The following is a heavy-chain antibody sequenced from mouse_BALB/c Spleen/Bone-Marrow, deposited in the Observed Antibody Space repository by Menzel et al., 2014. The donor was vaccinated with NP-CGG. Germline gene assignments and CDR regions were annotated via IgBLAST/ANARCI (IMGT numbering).Heavy chain of an antibody. CDR3: ARGWLLSWFAY. Sequence: VQLKDSGPELVKTGASVKISCKASGYSFTGYNMNWVKQSNGKSLEWIGNIDPYYGDSTYNQKFKGKATLTVDNSSSTAYMELRSLTSEDSAVYYCARGWLLSWFAYWGQGTLVTVSA. J-gene: IGHJ3*01. V-gene: IGHV1-31*01. CDR1: GYSFTGYN. CDR2: IDPYYGDS. D-gene: IGHD2-3*01.